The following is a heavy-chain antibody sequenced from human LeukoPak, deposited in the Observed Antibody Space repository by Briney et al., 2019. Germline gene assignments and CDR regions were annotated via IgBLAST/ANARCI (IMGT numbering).Heavy chain of an antibody. CDR2: VSGSGAHT. CDR3: ARTLRRFLRFLEVDGYYFDY. D-gene: IGHD3-3*01. V-gene: IGHV3-23*01. Sequence: PGGSLRLSCAASGFTFSSYAMTWVRQAPGKGLQWVSAVSGSGAHTYYADSVKGRFTISRDNAKNSLYLQMNSLRAEDTAVYYCARTLRRFLRFLEVDGYYFDYWGQGTLVTVSS. CDR1: GFTFSSYA. J-gene: IGHJ4*02.